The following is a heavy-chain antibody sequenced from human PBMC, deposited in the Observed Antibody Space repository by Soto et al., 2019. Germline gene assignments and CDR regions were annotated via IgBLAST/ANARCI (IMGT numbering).Heavy chain of an antibody. J-gene: IGHJ3*02. CDR2: INPNSGGT. V-gene: IGHV1-2*04. Sequence: ASVKVPCKASGYTFTSYAMHWVRQAPGQGLEWMGWINPNSGGTNYAQKFQGWVTMTRNTSISTAYMELSRLRSDDTAVYYCARGDVGAFDIWGQGTMVTVSS. CDR3: ARGDVGAFDI. D-gene: IGHD3-16*01. CDR1: GYTFTSYA.